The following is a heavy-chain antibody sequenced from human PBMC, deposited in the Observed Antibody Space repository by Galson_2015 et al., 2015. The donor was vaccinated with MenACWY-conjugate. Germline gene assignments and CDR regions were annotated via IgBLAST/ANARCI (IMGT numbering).Heavy chain of an antibody. CDR3: ARGLIGYSSGPLDF. CDR1: GFTFSSYP. CDR2: MTYDGSNQ. Sequence: SLRLSCAASGFTFSSYPMHWVRQTPGKGLEWVALMTYDGSNQYYADSLKGRLTISRDNSKSTLYLQMDSLRAEDTAVYYCARGLIGYSSGPLDFWGQAALVTVSS. V-gene: IGHV3-30*01. J-gene: IGHJ4*02. D-gene: IGHD6-19*01.